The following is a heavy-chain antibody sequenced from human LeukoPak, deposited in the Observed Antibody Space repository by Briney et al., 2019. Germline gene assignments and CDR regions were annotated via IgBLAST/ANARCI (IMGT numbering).Heavy chain of an antibody. Sequence: ASVKVSCKASGYTFTSYDINWVRQAPGQGLEWMGIINPSGGSTSYAQKFQGRVTMTRDTSTSTVYMELSSLRSEDTAVYYCARDSSGYYAYYFDYWGQGTLVTVSS. CDR1: GYTFTSYD. V-gene: IGHV1-46*01. CDR3: ARDSSGYYAYYFDY. D-gene: IGHD3-22*01. J-gene: IGHJ4*02. CDR2: INPSGGST.